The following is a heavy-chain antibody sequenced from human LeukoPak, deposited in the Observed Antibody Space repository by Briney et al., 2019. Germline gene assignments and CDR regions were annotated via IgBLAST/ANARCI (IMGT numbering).Heavy chain of an antibody. V-gene: IGHV3-23*01. J-gene: IGHJ4*02. CDR1: GFTFSSFA. D-gene: IGHD3-10*01. Sequence: PGGSLRLSCAAPGFTFSSFAMSWVRQAPGKGLEWVSGISGSGGSTYYADSVKGRFTISRDNSKNTLDLQMNSLRAEDTALYYCAKDLVIIDYWGQGTLVTVSS. CDR2: ISGSGGST. CDR3: AKDLVIIDY.